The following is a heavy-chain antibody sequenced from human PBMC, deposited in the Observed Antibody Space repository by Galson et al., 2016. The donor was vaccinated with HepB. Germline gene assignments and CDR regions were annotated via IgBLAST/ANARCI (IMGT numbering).Heavy chain of an antibody. CDR3: ARDRGQLYLRDAFDI. J-gene: IGHJ3*02. CDR2: ISYHGTNK. D-gene: IGHD1-1*01. V-gene: IGHV3-30-3*01. Sequence: SLRLSCAASGFSFSLYAMHWVRQAPGKGLGWVSIISYHGTNKYYADSVKGRFTISRDNSKNTLYLQMNSLRSEDTAVYYCARDRGQLYLRDAFDIWGQGTIVTVSS. CDR1: GFSFSLYA.